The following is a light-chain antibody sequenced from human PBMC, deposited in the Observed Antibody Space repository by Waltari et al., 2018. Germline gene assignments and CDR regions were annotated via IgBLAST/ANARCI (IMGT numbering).Light chain of an antibody. Sequence: LTQPPSVSAAPGQTLTISCSGASSNIGSYSVSRYQHVPGTAPKVVIYDNKRRPSGIPDRFSGSKSGTSVPLGISGLQTGDEADYYCGTWDSDLNAVVFGGGTKVTVL. CDR3: GTWDSDLNAVV. CDR2: DNK. CDR1: SSNIGSYS. J-gene: IGLJ2*01. V-gene: IGLV1-51*01.